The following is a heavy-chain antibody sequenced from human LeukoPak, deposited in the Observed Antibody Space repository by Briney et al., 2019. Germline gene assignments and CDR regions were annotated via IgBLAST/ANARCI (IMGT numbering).Heavy chain of an antibody. Sequence: PGGSLRLSCAASGFTFSSYGMHWVRQAPGKGLEWVAVISYDGSNRYYADSVKGRFTISRDNSKNTLYLQMNSLRAEDTAVYYCARVVVVAATWGQGTLVTVSS. J-gene: IGHJ4*02. CDR1: GFTFSSYG. V-gene: IGHV3-30*03. CDR3: ARVVVVAAT. CDR2: ISYDGSNR. D-gene: IGHD2-15*01.